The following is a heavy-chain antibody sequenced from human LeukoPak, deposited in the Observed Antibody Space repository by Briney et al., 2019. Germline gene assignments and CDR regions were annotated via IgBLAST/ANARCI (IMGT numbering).Heavy chain of an antibody. CDR2: TRNKANSYTT. V-gene: IGHV3-72*01. Sequence: PGGSLRLSCAASGFTFSDHYMDWVRQAPGKGLEWVGRTRNKANSYTTEYAESVKCRITISRDDSKKSLYLQMNSLKTEDTAVYYCARVKVGGYYSMDVWGKGTTVTVSS. J-gene: IGHJ6*03. CDR3: ARVKVGGYYSMDV. CDR1: GFTFSDHY. D-gene: IGHD2-15*01.